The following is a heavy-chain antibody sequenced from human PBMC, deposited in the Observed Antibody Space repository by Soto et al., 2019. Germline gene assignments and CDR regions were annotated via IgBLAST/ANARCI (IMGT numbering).Heavy chain of an antibody. V-gene: IGHV1-18*01. CDR3: ARDLLYYDILTGYVLRYYYYGMDV. J-gene: IGHJ6*02. Sequence: ASVKVSCKASGYTFTSYGISWVRQAPGQGLEWMGWISAYNGNTNYAQKLQGRVTMTTDTSTSTAYMELRSLRSDDTAVYYCARDLLYYDILTGYVLRYYYYGMDVWGQGTTVTVSS. CDR2: ISAYNGNT. CDR1: GYTFTSYG. D-gene: IGHD3-9*01.